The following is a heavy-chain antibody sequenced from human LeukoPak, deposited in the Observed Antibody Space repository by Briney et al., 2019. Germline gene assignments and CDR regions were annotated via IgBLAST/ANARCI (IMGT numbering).Heavy chain of an antibody. D-gene: IGHD5-24*01. J-gene: IGHJ5*02. V-gene: IGHV4-59*01. CDR1: GGSISNYY. Sequence: SETLSLTCTVSGGSISNYYWSWTRQPPGKGLEWIGYIYYSGSTNYNPSLKSRVTISVDTSKNQFSLKLTSVTAADTAVYYCARERDGYNLIDPWGQGTLVTVSS. CDR2: IYYSGST. CDR3: ARERDGYNLIDP.